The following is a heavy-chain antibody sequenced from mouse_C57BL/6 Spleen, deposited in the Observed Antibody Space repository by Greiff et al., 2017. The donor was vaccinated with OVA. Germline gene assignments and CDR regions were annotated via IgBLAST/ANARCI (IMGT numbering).Heavy chain of an antibody. D-gene: IGHD2-3*01. V-gene: IGHV14-2*01. CDR1: GFNIKDYY. CDR2: IDPEDGET. J-gene: IGHJ4*01. Sequence: VHVKQSGAELVKPGASVKLSCTASGFNIKDYYMHWVKQRTEQGLEWIGRIDPEDGETKYAPKFQGKATITADTSSNTAYLQFSSLTSEDTAVYYCARDDGYYYYAMDYWGQGTSVTVSS. CDR3: ARDDGYYYYAMDY.